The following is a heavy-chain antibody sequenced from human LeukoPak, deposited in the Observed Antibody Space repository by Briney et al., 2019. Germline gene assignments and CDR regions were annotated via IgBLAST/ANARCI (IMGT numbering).Heavy chain of an antibody. J-gene: IGHJ6*03. D-gene: IGHD5-12*01. V-gene: IGHV4-39*07. Sequence: SETLSLTCTGAGGTISSSTYYWGWIRQPPGKGLEWIGTIYYSGSAYYNPSLKSRVTISVDTSKNRFSLKVSSVTAADTAVYYCARVSSVWIKDYYYYMDVWGKGTTVTVSS. CDR1: GGTISSSTYY. CDR2: IYYSGSA. CDR3: ARVSSVWIKDYYYYMDV.